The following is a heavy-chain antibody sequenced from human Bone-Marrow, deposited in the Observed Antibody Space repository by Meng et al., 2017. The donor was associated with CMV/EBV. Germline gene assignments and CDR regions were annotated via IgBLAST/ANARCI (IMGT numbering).Heavy chain of an antibody. CDR1: GGSISSYY. Sequence: SEPLSLTCTVSGGSISSYYWSWIRQPPGKGLEWIGFIYHSGSTNYNPSLKSRVTISVDTSKNQVSVKLTSVTAADTAVYYCARGYDFWSGYSATALGYWGQGALVTVSS. V-gene: IGHV4-59*12. CDR3: ARGYDFWSGYSATALGY. D-gene: IGHD3-3*01. J-gene: IGHJ4*02. CDR2: IYHSGST.